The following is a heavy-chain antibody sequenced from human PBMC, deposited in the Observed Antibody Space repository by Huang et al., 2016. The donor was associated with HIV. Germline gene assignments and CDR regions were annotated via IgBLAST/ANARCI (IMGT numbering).Heavy chain of an antibody. CDR1: GDSVSSSSSA. CDR2: TYYRAKWNK. V-gene: IGHV6-1*01. CDR3: ARVRCSGGYCYGWFDT. Sequence: QVQLQQSGPGLVRPSQTLSLTCAISGDSVSSSSSAWNGIRQSPSRGLAGLGRTYYRAKWNKDFEPAGRIRMTINTDTSKNEFSLRLNSVTPDDEAVYYCARVRCSGGYCYGWFDTWGQGILVTVSS. J-gene: IGHJ5*02. D-gene: IGHD2-15*01.